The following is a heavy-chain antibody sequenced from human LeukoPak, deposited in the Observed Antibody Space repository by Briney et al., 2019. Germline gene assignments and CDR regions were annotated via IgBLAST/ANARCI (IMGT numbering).Heavy chain of an antibody. J-gene: IGHJ4*02. V-gene: IGHV4-30-2*02. CDR1: GGSISSGGYS. CDR3: AKVRPNGNDYLLDY. D-gene: IGHD5-12*01. Sequence: PSQTLSLTCAVSGGSISSGGYSWSWIRQPPGKGLEWIGYIYHSGSTYYNPSLKSRVTISVDTSRNQFSLKLSSVTAADTAVYYCAKVRPNGNDYLLDYWGQGTLVTVSS. CDR2: IYHSGST.